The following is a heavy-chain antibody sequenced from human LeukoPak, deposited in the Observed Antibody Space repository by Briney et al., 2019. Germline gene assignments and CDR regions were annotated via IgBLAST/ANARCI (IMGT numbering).Heavy chain of an antibody. CDR3: ARGYYYDRSGYYTDY. J-gene: IGHJ4*02. CDR1: GFTFNKYW. CDR2: IKQDGSAK. V-gene: IGHV3-7*01. D-gene: IGHD3-22*01. Sequence: GGSLRLSCAASGFTFNKYWMSWVRQVPGKGLEWVANIKQDGSAKYYVDSVKGRFNISRDNAENSLFLQMNSLRAEDTAVYHCARGYYYDRSGYYTDYWGQGTLVTVSS.